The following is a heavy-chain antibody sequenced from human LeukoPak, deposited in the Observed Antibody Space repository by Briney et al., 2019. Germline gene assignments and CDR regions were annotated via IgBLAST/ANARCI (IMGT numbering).Heavy chain of an antibody. V-gene: IGHV1-18*01. D-gene: IGHD5-18*01. CDR2: TSAYNGNT. CDR1: GYTFTSYG. CDR3: ARVGLWIQQLYGMDV. J-gene: IGHJ6*02. Sequence: GASVKVSCKASGYTFTSYGISWVRQAPGQGLEWMGWTSAYNGNTNYAQKLQGRVTMTTDTSTSTAYMELRSLRSDDTAVYYCARVGLWIQQLYGMDVWGQGTTVTVSS.